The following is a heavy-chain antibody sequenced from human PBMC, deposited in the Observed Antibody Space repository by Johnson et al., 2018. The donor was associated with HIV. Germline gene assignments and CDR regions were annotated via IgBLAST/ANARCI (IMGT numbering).Heavy chain of an antibody. Sequence: QVQLVESGGGVVQPGRSLRLSCAASGFTFSSYAMHWVRQAPGKGLEWVSGISWISEKYYVDSVKGGLTISRDNAKDSLYLQMNSLRPDDTAVYYWARGGSSWYLRAFDIWGQGTMVTVSS. CDR1: GFTFSSYA. V-gene: IGHV3-30*14. CDR2: ISWISEK. J-gene: IGHJ3*02. CDR3: ARGGSSWYLRAFDI. D-gene: IGHD6-13*01.